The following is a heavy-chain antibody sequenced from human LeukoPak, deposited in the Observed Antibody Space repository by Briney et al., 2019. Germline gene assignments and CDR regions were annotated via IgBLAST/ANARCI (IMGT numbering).Heavy chain of an antibody. Sequence: SGTLSLTSTDSEYSLSTDYEWGWIGQPPGKGRDGIGRINHSGRTYYNPSLRRRVTISVDTSKNQFSMKLTSVTAADTAVYYCAREGGLLDTSSYWYFDLWGRGTLVTVSS. V-gene: IGHV4-38-2*02. D-gene: IGHD3/OR15-3a*01. CDR3: AREGGLLDTSSYWYFDL. CDR2: INHSGRT. J-gene: IGHJ2*01. CDR1: EYSLSTDYE.